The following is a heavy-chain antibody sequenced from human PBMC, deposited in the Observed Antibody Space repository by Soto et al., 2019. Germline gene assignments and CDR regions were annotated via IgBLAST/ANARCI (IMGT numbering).Heavy chain of an antibody. D-gene: IGHD4-17*01. J-gene: IGHJ4*02. CDR2: INHSGST. CDR1: GGSFSGYY. CDR3: ARHHGDYGDYESFFDY. Sequence: QVQLQQWGAGLLKPSETLSLTCAVYGGSFSGYYWSWIRQPPGKGLEWIGEINHSGSTNYNPSLKSRVTISVDTSKNPFSLKLSSVTAAGRAVYYCARHHGDYGDYESFFDYWGQGTLVTVSS. V-gene: IGHV4-34*01.